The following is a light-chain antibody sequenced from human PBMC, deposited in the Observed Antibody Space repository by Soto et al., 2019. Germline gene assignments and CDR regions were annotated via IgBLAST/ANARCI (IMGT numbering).Light chain of an antibody. V-gene: IGLV2-14*01. CDR2: EVS. CDR3: LSYTSSNSYV. Sequence: QSALTQPASVSGSPGQSITISCTGTSSDVGGYNYVSWYQQYPGKAPKLMIYEVSNRPSGVPDRFSGSKSGNTASLTISGLQAGDEADYYCLSYTSSNSYVFGTGTKVPVL. CDR1: SSDVGGYNY. J-gene: IGLJ1*01.